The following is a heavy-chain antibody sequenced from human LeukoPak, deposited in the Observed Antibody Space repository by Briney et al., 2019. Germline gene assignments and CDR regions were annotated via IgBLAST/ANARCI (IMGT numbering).Heavy chain of an antibody. D-gene: IGHD4/OR15-4a*01. CDR1: GGSISSGCYF. CDR3: ARHDGRGGATMGALDY. V-gene: IGHV4-39*01. J-gene: IGHJ4*02. CDR2: IYYGGST. Sequence: PSETLSLTCTVSGGSISSGCYFWGRIRQPPGTGLEWIGSIYYGGSTYYSPSLRSRVTISVDTSKNQFSLNLSSVTAADTAVYYCARHDGRGGATMGALDYWGQGSLVTVSS.